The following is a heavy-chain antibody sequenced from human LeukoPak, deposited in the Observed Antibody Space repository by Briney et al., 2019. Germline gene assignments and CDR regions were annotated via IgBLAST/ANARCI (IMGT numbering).Heavy chain of an antibody. J-gene: IGHJ3*02. Sequence: GGSLRLSCAASGFTFSGSAMHWVRQASGKGLEWVGRIRSKANSYATAYAASVKGRFTISRDDSKNTAYLQMNSLKTEDTAVYYCTSSAAQWQNDAFDIWGQGTMVTVPS. CDR1: GFTFSGSA. D-gene: IGHD6-19*01. CDR2: IRSKANSYAT. V-gene: IGHV3-73*01. CDR3: TSSAAQWQNDAFDI.